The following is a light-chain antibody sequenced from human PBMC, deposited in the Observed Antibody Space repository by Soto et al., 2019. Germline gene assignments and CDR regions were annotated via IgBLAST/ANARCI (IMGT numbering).Light chain of an antibody. V-gene: IGKV3-15*01. CDR3: QQYHKWPPIT. Sequence: EIVFTQSPSTLSFSPVERATLSCRASQSVSSYLAWYQQKPGQAPRLLIFRASTRATGIPARFSGSGSGTEFTLTISSLQSEDFAVYYCQQYHKWPPITFGQGTRLEIK. J-gene: IGKJ5*01. CDR2: RAS. CDR1: QSVSSY.